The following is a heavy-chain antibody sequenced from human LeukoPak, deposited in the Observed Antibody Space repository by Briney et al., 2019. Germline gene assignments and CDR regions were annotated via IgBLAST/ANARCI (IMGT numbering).Heavy chain of an antibody. J-gene: IGHJ4*02. Sequence: GGSLRLSCAASGFSFDDYAMHWVRQAPGKGLEWVSLISWDGGSTYYADSVKGRFTISRDNSKNSLYLQMNSLRAEDTAFYYCARDMGAVAGSPLGGIDYWGQGTLVTVSS. CDR2: ISWDGGST. V-gene: IGHV3-43D*03. D-gene: IGHD6-19*01. CDR3: ARDMGAVAGSPLGGIDY. CDR1: GFSFDDYA.